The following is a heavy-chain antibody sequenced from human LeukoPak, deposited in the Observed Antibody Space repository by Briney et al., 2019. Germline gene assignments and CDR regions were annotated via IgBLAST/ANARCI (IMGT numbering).Heavy chain of an antibody. V-gene: IGHV3-30*04. J-gene: IGHJ4*02. CDR2: ISYDGSNK. CDR3: ARVSSSWYKGAFDY. Sequence: PGRSLRLSCAASGFTFSTYTMHWVRQAPGKGLEWVAVISYDGSNKYYADSVKGRFTISRDNSKNTLYLQMNSLRAEDTAVYYCARVSSSWYKGAFDYWGQGTLVTVSS. CDR1: GFTFSTYT. D-gene: IGHD6-13*01.